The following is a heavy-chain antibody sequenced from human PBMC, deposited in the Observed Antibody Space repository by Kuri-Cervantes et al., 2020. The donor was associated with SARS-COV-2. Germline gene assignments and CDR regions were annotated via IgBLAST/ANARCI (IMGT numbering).Heavy chain of an antibody. D-gene: IGHD2-15*01. Sequence: GESLKISCAASGFTFSNYAMTWVRQAPGKGLEWVSVINFNGRDTFYADSVKGRFTISRDNSEDTVYLQLHSLRAEDTAIYFCAKGLTPTPPTRYYDSWGPGTLVTVSS. CDR2: INFNGRDT. J-gene: IGHJ5*01. CDR3: AKGLTPTPPTRYYDS. CDR1: GFTFSNYA. V-gene: IGHV3-23*05.